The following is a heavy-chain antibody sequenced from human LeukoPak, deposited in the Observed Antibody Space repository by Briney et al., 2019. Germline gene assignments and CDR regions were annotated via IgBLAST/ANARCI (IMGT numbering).Heavy chain of an antibody. V-gene: IGHV3-11*01. CDR2: ISSSGSTI. D-gene: IGHD3-9*01. J-gene: IGHJ6*03. CDR3: ARDRLAFGYCYYMDV. Sequence: GGSLRLSCAASGFTFSDYYMSWIRQAPGKGLEWVSYISSSGSTIYYADSVKGRFTISRDNAKNSLYLQMNSLRAEDTAVYYCARDRLAFGYCYYMDVWGKGTTVTVSS. CDR1: GFTFSDYY.